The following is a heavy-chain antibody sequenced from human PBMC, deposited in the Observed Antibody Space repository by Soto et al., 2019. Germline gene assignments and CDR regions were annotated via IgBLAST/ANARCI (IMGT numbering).Heavy chain of an antibody. D-gene: IGHD2-21*02. CDR2: IFSSGST. CDR3: ARDQGVVVTADNWFDP. CDR1: GGSITDYS. Sequence: PSETLSLTCTVSGGSITDYSWVWIRQPAGKGLEWIGRIFSSGSTNYNPSLKGRITMSLDTSKNQFSLKLNSATATDTAVDFCARDQGVVVTADNWFDPWGQGILVTV. J-gene: IGHJ5*02. V-gene: IGHV4-4*07.